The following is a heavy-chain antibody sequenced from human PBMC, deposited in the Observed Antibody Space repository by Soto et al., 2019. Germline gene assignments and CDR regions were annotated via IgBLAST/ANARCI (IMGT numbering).Heavy chain of an antibody. CDR2: ISAYNGNT. CDR3: ARDLPYEVVAINSFDY. Sequence: QVQLVQSGAEVKKPGASVKVSCKASGYTCTSYGISWVRQAPGQGLEWMGWISAYNGNTNYAQKLQGRVTMTTDTSTSTAYMELWSLRSDVTAVYYCARDLPYEVVAINSFDYWGQGTLVTVSS. J-gene: IGHJ4*02. D-gene: IGHD3-22*01. V-gene: IGHV1-18*04. CDR1: GYTCTSYG.